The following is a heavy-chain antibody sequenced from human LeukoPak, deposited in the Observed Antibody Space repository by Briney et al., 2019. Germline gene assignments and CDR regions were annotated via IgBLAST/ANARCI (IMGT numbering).Heavy chain of an antibody. D-gene: IGHD1-26*01. V-gene: IGHV3-30-3*01. CDR3: ARGGVGTTTMPDWYFDL. J-gene: IGHJ2*01. CDR1: GFTFSSYA. Sequence: GRSLRLSCAASGFTFSSYAMHWVRQAPGKGLEWVAVMSYDGSNEYYPDSVKGRFTISRDNSKNTLYLQMNSLRPEDTAVYYCARGGVGTTTMPDWYFDLWGRGTLVTVSS. CDR2: MSYDGSNE.